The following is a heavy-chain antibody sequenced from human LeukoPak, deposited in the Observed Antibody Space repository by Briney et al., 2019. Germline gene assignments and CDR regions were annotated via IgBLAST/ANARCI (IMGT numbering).Heavy chain of an antibody. J-gene: IGHJ6*02. CDR2: ISSSSSTI. CDR3: AKGKLWFGELLLTMDV. CDR1: GFTFSSYS. Sequence: GGSLRLSCAASGFTFSSYSMNWVRQAPGKGLEWVSYISSSSSTIYYADSVKGRFTISRDNAKNSLYLQMNSLRDEDTAVYYCAKGKLWFGELLLTMDVWGQGTTVTVSS. D-gene: IGHD3-10*01. V-gene: IGHV3-48*02.